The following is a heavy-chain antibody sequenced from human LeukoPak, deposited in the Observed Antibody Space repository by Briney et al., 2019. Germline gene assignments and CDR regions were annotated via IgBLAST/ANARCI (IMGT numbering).Heavy chain of an antibody. V-gene: IGHV3-64*01. CDR1: GFTFSSYA. Sequence: GGSLRLPCAASGFTFSSYAMHWVRQAPGKGLEYVSAISSNGGSTYYANSVKGRFTISRDNSKNTLYLQMGSLRAEDMAVYYCARVAGSGSYDYWGQGTLVTVSS. D-gene: IGHD3-10*01. CDR2: ISSNGGST. CDR3: ARVAGSGSYDY. J-gene: IGHJ4*02.